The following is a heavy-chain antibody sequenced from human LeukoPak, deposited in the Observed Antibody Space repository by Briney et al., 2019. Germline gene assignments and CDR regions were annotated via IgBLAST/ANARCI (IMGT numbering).Heavy chain of an antibody. CDR2: INPSGGST. D-gene: IGHD3-22*01. J-gene: IGHJ4*02. V-gene: IGHV1-46*01. Sequence: ASVKVSCKASGYTFTSYYMHWVRQAPGQGLEWMGIINPSGGSTSYAQKFQGRVTMTRDMSTSTVYMELSSLRSEDTAVYYCARDPYYYDSSEPFDYWGQGTLVTVSS. CDR1: GYTFTSYY. CDR3: ARDPYYYDSSEPFDY.